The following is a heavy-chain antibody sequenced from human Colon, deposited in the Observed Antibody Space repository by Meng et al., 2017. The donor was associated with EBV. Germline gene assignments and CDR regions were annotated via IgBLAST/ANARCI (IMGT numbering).Heavy chain of an antibody. Sequence: QLQRQGPAPGVGSPSVTLSLTCTVSGVSISSNGYYWDWVRQPPGKGLEWIGAIYHSGSTSYNPSLQSRVTMFVDTSKNQFSLMLTSVTATDTAVYYCARRRGGSGRDCWGQGTLVTVSS. CDR2: IYHSGST. V-gene: IGHV4-39*01. CDR1: GVSISSNGYY. J-gene: IGHJ4*02. D-gene: IGHD3-10*01. CDR3: ARRRGGSGRDC.